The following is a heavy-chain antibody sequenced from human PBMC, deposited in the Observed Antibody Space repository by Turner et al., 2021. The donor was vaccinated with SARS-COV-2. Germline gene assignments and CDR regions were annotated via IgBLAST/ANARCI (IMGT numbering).Heavy chain of an antibody. CDR1: GISFSSYA. CDR3: AKDHGLHGYSSDWKGDFAY. CDR2: ISSSGGST. V-gene: IGHV3-23*01. D-gene: IGHD6-19*01. Sequence: EVQLLESGGGLVQPGGSLRLSCSASGISFSSYAMNWVRQAPGKGLEWGSGISSSGGSTYYADSVKGRFTISRDNSKNTLYLQMNSLRVEDTAIYYCAKDHGLHGYSSDWKGDFAYWGQGTLVTVSP. J-gene: IGHJ4*02.